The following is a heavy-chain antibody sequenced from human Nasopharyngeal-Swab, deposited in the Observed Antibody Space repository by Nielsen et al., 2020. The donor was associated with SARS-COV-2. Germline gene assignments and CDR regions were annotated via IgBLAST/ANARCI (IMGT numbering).Heavy chain of an antibody. CDR3: ARDRYYGSGSYYMGVYSPPKDYGMDV. J-gene: IGHJ6*02. V-gene: IGHV1-8*01. CDR2: MNPNSGNT. CDR1: GYTFTSYD. D-gene: IGHD3-10*01. Sequence: ASVKVSCKASGYTFTSYDINWVRQATGQGLEWMGWMNPNSGNTGYAQKFQGRVTMTTDTFTSTAYMELRSLRSDDTAVYYCARDRYYGSGSYYMGVYSPPKDYGMDVWGQGTTVTVPS.